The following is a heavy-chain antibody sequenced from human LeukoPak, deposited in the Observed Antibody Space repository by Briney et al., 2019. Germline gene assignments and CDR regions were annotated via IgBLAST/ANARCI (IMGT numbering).Heavy chain of an antibody. J-gene: IGHJ4*02. CDR3: VKDRTTSYFDY. D-gene: IGHD4-17*01. V-gene: IGHV3-33*06. CDR2: IWYDGSNK. CDR1: GFTFSSYW. Sequence: GGSLRLSCAASGFTFSSYWMHWVRQAPGKGLEWVAVIWYDGSNKYYADSVKGRFTISRDNSKNTLYLQMNSLRAEDTAVYYCVKDRTTSYFDYWGQGTLVTVSS.